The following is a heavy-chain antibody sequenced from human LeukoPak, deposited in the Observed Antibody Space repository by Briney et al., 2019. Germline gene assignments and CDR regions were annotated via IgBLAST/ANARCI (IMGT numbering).Heavy chain of an antibody. J-gene: IGHJ1*01. V-gene: IGHV1-8*01. CDR3: ARGYCSSTSCCPEAEYFQH. CDR2: MNPNSGNT. Sequence: ASVKVSCKASGYTFTSYDINWVRQATGQGLEWMGWMNPNSGNTGYAQKFQGRVTMTRNTSISTAYMELSSLRSEDTAVYYCARGYCSSTSCCPEAEYFQHWGQGTLVTVSS. D-gene: IGHD2-2*01. CDR1: GYTFTSYD.